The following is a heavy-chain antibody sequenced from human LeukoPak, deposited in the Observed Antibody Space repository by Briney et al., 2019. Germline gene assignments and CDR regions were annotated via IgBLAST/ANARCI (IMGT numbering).Heavy chain of an antibody. D-gene: IGHD6-6*01. CDR2: INHSGST. CDR1: GGSFSDY. CDR3: ARHAVEYSNSHPRPVFDY. V-gene: IGHV4-34*01. J-gene: IGHJ4*02. Sequence: PSETLSLTCAVYGGSFSDYWSWIRQPPGKGLEWIGEINHSGSTDYNPSLKSRVTISIDTSTNQFSLRLSSVTAADTAVYYCARHAVEYSNSHPRPVFDYWGQGTLVTVSS.